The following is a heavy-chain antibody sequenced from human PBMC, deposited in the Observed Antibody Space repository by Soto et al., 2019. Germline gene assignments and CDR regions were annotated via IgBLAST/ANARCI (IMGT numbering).Heavy chain of an antibody. D-gene: IGHD3-10*02. V-gene: IGHV1-3*01. CDR2: IHAGSDNT. CDR3: ARDYVKLGMDV. J-gene: IGHJ6*02. CDR1: GSTFTAIT. Sequence: QVQFVQSGAEVKEPGASVKVSCKASGSTFTAITLHWVRQAPGQRLEWMGCIHAGSDNTEYSQKFKDRLTITRDTSASIVYMELSSLRSEDTALYYCARDYVKLGMDVWGQGTTVTVSS.